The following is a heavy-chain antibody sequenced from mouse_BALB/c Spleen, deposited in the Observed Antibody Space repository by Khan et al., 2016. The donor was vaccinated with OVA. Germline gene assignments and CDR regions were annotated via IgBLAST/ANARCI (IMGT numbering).Heavy chain of an antibody. J-gene: IGHJ1*01. Sequence: VQLQQSGPGLVKPSQSLSLTCTVTGYSITSDYAWNWIRQFPGNKLEWMGYISYSGSTSYNPSLKSRISITRDTSKNQFFLQLNSVTTGDTATYYCARRAYYANWYFDVWGAGTTVTVSP. CDR2: ISYSGST. D-gene: IGHD1-1*02. V-gene: IGHV3-2*02. CDR3: ARRAYYANWYFDV. CDR1: GYSITSDYA.